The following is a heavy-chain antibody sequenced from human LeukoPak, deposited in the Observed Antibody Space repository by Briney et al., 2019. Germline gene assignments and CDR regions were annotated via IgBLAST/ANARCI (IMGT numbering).Heavy chain of an antibody. Sequence: SVKVSCKASGYTFTGYYMHWVRQAPGQGLEWMGGIIPIFGTANYAQKFQGRVTITADESTSTAYMELSSLRSEDTAVYYCATGIAAAIPPGYWGQGTLVTVSS. J-gene: IGHJ4*02. D-gene: IGHD6-13*01. CDR1: GYTFTGYY. CDR2: IIPIFGTA. CDR3: ATGIAAAIPPGY. V-gene: IGHV1-69*13.